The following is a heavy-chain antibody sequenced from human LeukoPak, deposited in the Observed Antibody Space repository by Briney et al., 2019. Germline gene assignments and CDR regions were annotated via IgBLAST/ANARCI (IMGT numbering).Heavy chain of an antibody. D-gene: IGHD2-2*01. CDR1: GFTFSSYS. CDR2: ISSSSSYI. CDR3: ARGSVGIVVVPAATNFDY. V-gene: IGHV3-21*01. J-gene: IGHJ4*02. Sequence: GGSLRLSCAASGFTFSSYSMNWVRQAPGKGLEWVSSISSSSSYIYYADSVKGRFTISRDNAKNSLYLQMNSLRAEDTAVYYCARGSVGIVVVPAATNFDYWGQGTLVTVSS.